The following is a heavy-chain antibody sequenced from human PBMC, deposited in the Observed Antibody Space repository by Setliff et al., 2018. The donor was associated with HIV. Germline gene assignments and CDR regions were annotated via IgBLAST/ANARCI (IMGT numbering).Heavy chain of an antibody. Sequence: ETLRLSCAASGFTFSSYWMHWVRQAPGKGLVWVSRINSDGSYTSYAESVKGRFTISRDNAKNTLFLQMNSLRAEDTAVYYCARFDDSNGFDYWGQGTLVTVSS. V-gene: IGHV3-74*01. D-gene: IGHD3-22*01. J-gene: IGHJ4*02. CDR2: INSDGSYT. CDR1: GFTFSSYW. CDR3: ARFDDSNGFDY.